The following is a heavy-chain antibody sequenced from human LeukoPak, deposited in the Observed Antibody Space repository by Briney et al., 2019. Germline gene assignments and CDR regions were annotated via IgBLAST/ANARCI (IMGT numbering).Heavy chain of an antibody. Sequence: ASVKVSCKAPGGTFSSYAISWVRQAPGQGLEWMGRIIPILGIANYAQKFQGRVTITADDSTTTAYMELSSLTSEDTAVYFCARDDPDIVVIPGAADIWGQGTLVTVSS. CDR3: ARDDPDIVVIPGAADI. J-gene: IGHJ3*02. CDR2: IIPILGIA. V-gene: IGHV1-69*04. CDR1: GGTFSSYA. D-gene: IGHD2-2*01.